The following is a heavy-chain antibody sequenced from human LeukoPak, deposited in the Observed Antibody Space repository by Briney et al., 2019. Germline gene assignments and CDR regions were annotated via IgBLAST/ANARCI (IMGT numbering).Heavy chain of an antibody. V-gene: IGHV1-69*13. CDR2: IIPIFGTA. Sequence: SVKVSCKASGGTFSSYAISWVRQAPGQGLERMGGIIPIFGTANYAQKFQGRVTITADESTSTAYMELSSLRSEDTAVYYCARDAGYCSGGSCYSRLDPWGQGTLVTVSS. D-gene: IGHD2-15*01. CDR3: ARDAGYCSGGSCYSRLDP. CDR1: GGTFSSYA. J-gene: IGHJ5*02.